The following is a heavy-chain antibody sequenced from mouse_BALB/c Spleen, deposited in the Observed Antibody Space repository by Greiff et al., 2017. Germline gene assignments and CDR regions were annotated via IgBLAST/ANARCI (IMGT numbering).Heavy chain of an antibody. CDR1: GYSITSDYA. J-gene: IGHJ4*01. D-gene: IGHD2-4*01. CDR2: ISYSGST. Sequence: EVQLQESGPGLVKPSQSLSLTCTVTGYSITSDYAWNWIRQFPGNKLEWMGYISYSGSTSYNPSLKSRISITRDTSKNQFFLQLNSVTTEDTATYYCARMGDYVDVPYAMDYWGQGTSVTVSS. CDR3: ARMGDYVDVPYAMDY. V-gene: IGHV3-2*02.